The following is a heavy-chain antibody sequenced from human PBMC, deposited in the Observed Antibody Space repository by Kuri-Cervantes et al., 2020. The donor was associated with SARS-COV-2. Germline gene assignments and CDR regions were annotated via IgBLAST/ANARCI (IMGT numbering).Heavy chain of an antibody. D-gene: IGHD3-22*01. Sequence: GSLRLSCTVSGYSISSGYYWGWIRQPPGKGLEWIGSIYHSGSTYYNPSLKSRVTISVDTSKNQFSLKLNSVTAADTAVYYCARLTMIVANYYFDYWGQGTLVTVSS. V-gene: IGHV4-38-2*02. CDR2: IYHSGST. J-gene: IGHJ4*02. CDR1: GYSISSGYY. CDR3: ARLTMIVANYYFDY.